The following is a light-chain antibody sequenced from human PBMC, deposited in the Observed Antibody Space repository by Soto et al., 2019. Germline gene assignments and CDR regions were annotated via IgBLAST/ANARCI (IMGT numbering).Light chain of an antibody. CDR1: QGIRSS. CDR3: QQYSSFPFT. CDR2: AAS. J-gene: IGKJ4*01. Sequence: DIQMTQSPSSLSASVGDRVTITCRASQGIRSSLAWYQQKPEKAPKSLIYAASHLQTGVPPRFSGSGSVTDFTLTITRLQPEDFATYYCQQYSSFPFTFGGGTKVEIK. V-gene: IGKV1D-16*01.